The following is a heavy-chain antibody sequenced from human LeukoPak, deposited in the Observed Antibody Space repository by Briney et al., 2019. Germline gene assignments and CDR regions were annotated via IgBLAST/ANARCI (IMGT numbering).Heavy chain of an antibody. CDR1: GGSFSGYY. J-gene: IGHJ3*02. CDR2: INHSGST. V-gene: IGHV4-34*01. D-gene: IGHD2-2*01. Sequence: SETLSLTCAVYGGSFSGYYWSWIRQPPGKGLEWIGEINHSGSTTYNPSLKSRVTISVDTSKTQFSLKLSSVTAADTAVYYCARGRCIVVVPAAMFRWTDAFDIWGQGTMVTVSS. CDR3: ARGRCIVVVPAAMFRWTDAFDI.